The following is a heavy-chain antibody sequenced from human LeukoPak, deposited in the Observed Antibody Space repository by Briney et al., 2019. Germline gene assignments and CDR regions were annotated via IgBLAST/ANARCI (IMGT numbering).Heavy chain of an antibody. CDR3: ARSHCSSTSCYKYFDY. D-gene: IGHD2-2*02. CDR1: GFTFSSYS. CDR2: ISSSSSYI. V-gene: IGHV3-21*01. Sequence: GGSLRLSCAASGFTFSSYSMNWVRQAPGKGLEWVSSISSSSSYIYYADSVKGRFTISRDNAKNSLYLQMNSLRAEDTAVYYCARSHCSSTSCYKYFDYWGRGTLVTVSS. J-gene: IGHJ4*02.